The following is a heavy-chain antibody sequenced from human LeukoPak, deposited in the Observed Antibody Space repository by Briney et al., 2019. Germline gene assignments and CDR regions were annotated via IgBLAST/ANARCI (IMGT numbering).Heavy chain of an antibody. J-gene: IGHJ1*01. CDR3: ARDVYLVEWLVPVTFQH. V-gene: IGHV3-30*04. Sequence: QSGGSLRLSCAASGFTFSSYAMHWVRQAPGKGLEWVAVISYDGSNKYYADSVKGRFTISRDNSKNTLYLQMNSLRAEDTAVYYCARDVYLVEWLVPVTFQHWGQGTLVTVSS. D-gene: IGHD6-19*01. CDR1: GFTFSSYA. CDR2: ISYDGSNK.